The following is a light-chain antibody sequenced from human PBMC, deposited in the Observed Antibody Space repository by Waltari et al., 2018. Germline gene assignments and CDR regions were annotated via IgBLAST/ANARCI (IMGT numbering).Light chain of an antibody. CDR3: QQYYSSRT. V-gene: IGKV4-1*01. CDR1: QSVLYSSNNKNY. Sequence: DIVMTQSPDSLAVSLGERATINCKSSQSVLYSSNNKNYLAWYQQKPGQPPKLLIYLASNRESGVPDRFSGSGSGTDFTLTISSLQAEDVAVYYCQQYYSSRTFGQGTKVEIK. CDR2: LAS. J-gene: IGKJ1*01.